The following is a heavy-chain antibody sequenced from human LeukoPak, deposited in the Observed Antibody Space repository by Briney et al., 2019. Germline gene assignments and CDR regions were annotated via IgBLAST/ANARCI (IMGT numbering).Heavy chain of an antibody. Sequence: ASVKVSCKASGYTFTGYYMHWVRQAPGQGLEWMGRINPNSGGTNYAQKFQGRVTMTRDTSISTAYMELSRLRSDDTAVYYCARDLITYYYYHGMDVWGQGTTVTVSS. J-gene: IGHJ6*02. CDR2: INPNSGGT. V-gene: IGHV1-2*06. D-gene: IGHD2-8*01. CDR3: ARDLITYYYYHGMDV. CDR1: GYTFTGYY.